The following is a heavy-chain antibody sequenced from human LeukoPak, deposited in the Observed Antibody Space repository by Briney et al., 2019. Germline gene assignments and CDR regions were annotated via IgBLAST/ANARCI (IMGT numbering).Heavy chain of an antibody. Sequence: GGSLRLSCAASGFTFSSYAMSWVRQAPRKGLEWVSAISGSGGSTYYADSVKGRFTISRDNSKNTLYLQMNSLRAEDTAVYYCAKGRRAAAGKSSLDYWGQGTLVTVSS. CDR2: ISGSGGST. J-gene: IGHJ4*02. V-gene: IGHV3-23*01. CDR1: GFTFSSYA. CDR3: AKGRRAAAGKSSLDY. D-gene: IGHD6-13*01.